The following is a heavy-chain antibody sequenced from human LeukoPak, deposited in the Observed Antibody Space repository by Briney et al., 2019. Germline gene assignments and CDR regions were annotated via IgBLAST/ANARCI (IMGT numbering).Heavy chain of an antibody. CDR3: ARGIGSSTWPLAL. CDR1: GFTLSSYE. D-gene: IGHD6-13*01. Sequence: GGSLRLSCAASGFTLSSYEMNWVRQAPGKGLEWVSSITTSSTYTFYADSVKGRFTISRDNAKNSLFLQLNSLRAEDTAVYYCARGIGSSTWPLALWGQGTLVTVSS. V-gene: IGHV3-21*01. J-gene: IGHJ4*02. CDR2: ITTSSTYT.